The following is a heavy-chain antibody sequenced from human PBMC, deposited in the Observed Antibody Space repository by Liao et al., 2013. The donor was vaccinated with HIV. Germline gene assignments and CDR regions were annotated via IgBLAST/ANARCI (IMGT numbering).Heavy chain of an antibody. D-gene: IGHD2-2*01. CDR2: VNQSGST. J-gene: IGHJ4*02. Sequence: QVQLQQWGAGRLKPSETLSLSCAVYGGSFGNHFWTWIRQAPGKGLEWVGEVNQSGSTNYNPSLKSRVTISADTTKNQFSLKLSAVTAADTAVYYCATHSILVDPGVLDYWGQGTLVTVSS. CDR1: GGSFGNHF. V-gene: IGHV4-34*01. CDR3: ATHSILVDPGVLDY.